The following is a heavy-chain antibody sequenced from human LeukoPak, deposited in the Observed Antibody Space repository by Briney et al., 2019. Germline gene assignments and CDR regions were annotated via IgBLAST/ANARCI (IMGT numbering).Heavy chain of an antibody. CDR3: AKEYTGTFSPFPSYFDN. CDR2: IIGSGGRT. V-gene: IGHV3-23*01. J-gene: IGHJ4*02. Sequence: GGSLRLSCVVSGFTFTIYAMSWVRHAPGKGLEWVSGIIGSGGRTYYADSVKGPFTISRDNTKNKLYLQMNSLRGEDTAVYYCAKEYTGTFSPFPSYFDNWGQGTLVTVSS. D-gene: IGHD1-26*01. CDR1: GFTFTIYA.